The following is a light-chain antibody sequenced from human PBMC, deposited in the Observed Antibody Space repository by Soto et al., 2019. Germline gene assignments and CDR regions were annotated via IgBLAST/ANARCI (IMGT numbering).Light chain of an antibody. V-gene: IGKV3-15*01. CDR1: QSVGST. CDR3: QQYNILPLT. Sequence: ERVMTQSPATLSVSPGERATLSCRASQSVGSTLSWYQQKPGQAPRLLIYGASTRATDIPPWFSGSGSGTEFTLTISSLQSEDFAVYYCQQYNILPLTFGGGTKVEIK. J-gene: IGKJ4*01. CDR2: GAS.